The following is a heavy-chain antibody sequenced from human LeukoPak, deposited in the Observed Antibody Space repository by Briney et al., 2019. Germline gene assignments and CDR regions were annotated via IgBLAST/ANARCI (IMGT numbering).Heavy chain of an antibody. CDR1: GYTSTVCY. CDR2: INPNSGGT. Sequence: ASVKVSCKASGYTSTVCYMHWVRQAPGQGLEWMGWINPNSGGTNYAQKFQGRVTMTRDTSISTAYMELSRLRSDDTAVYYCARYLGREFGDYWGQGTLVTVSS. J-gene: IGHJ4*02. V-gene: IGHV1-2*02. CDR3: ARYLGREFGDY. D-gene: IGHD3-10*01.